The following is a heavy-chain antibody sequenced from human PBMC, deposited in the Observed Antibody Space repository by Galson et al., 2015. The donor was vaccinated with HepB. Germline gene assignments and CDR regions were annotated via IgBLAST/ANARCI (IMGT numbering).Heavy chain of an antibody. Sequence: SLRLSCAASGFTFSDYYMSWIRQAPGKGLEWVSYISSSSSYTNYADSVKGRFTISRDNAKNSLYLQMNSLRAEDTAVYYCARVPRQWLVDTDYWGQGTLVTVSS. D-gene: IGHD6-19*01. V-gene: IGHV3-11*05. CDR2: ISSSSSYT. CDR3: ARVPRQWLVDTDY. J-gene: IGHJ4*02. CDR1: GFTFSDYY.